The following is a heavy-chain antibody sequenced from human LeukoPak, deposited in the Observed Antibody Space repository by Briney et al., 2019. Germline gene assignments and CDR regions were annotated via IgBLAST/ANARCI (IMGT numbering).Heavy chain of an antibody. V-gene: IGHV1-69*05. CDR1: GGTFSSYA. CDR2: IIPIFGTA. D-gene: IGHD5-18*01. Sequence: SVKVSCKASGGTFSSYAISWVRQAPGQGLEWMGGIIPIFGTANYAQKFQGRVTVTTDESTSTAYMELSSLRSEDTAVYYCARAVDTAMTAINWGQGTLVTVSS. J-gene: IGHJ4*02. CDR3: ARAVDTAMTAIN.